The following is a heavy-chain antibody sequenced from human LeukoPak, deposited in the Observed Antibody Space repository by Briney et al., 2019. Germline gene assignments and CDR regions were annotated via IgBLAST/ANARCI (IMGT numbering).Heavy chain of an antibody. V-gene: IGHV3-74*01. J-gene: IGHJ4*02. CDR1: GFTFSSYW. D-gene: IGHD3-22*01. CDR3: ARGGHYYDSSGYYSHFDY. Sequence: PGGPLRLSCAASGFTFSSYWMHWVRHAPGKGLVWVSRINSDGSSTSYADSVKGRFTISRDNAKNTLYLQMNSLRAEDTAVYYCARGGHYYDSSGYYSHFDYWGQGTLVTVSS. CDR2: INSDGSST.